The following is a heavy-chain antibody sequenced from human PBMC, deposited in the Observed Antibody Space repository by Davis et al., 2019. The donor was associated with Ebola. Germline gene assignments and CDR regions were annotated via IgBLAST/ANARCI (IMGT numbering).Heavy chain of an antibody. CDR1: GYTFTGYY. CDR2: INPSGGST. Sequence: AASVKVSCKASGYTFTGYYMHWVRQAPGQGLEWMGIINPSGGSTSYAQKFQGRVTMTRDTSTSTVYMELSSLRSDDTAVYYCARVRYCGGDCSKNYYYGMDVWGKGTTVTVSS. J-gene: IGHJ6*04. D-gene: IGHD2-21*02. CDR3: ARVRYCGGDCSKNYYYGMDV. V-gene: IGHV1-46*01.